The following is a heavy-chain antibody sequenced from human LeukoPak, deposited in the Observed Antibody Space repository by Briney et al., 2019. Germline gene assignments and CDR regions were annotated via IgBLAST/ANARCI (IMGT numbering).Heavy chain of an antibody. CDR1: GFTFSSYG. Sequence: GGTLRLSCAASGFTFSSYGMSWVRQAPGKGLEWVGFIRSKAYGGTTEYAASVKGRFTISRDDSKSIAYLQMNSLKTEDTAVYYCARSYYYDSSGYYSWTDYWGQGTLVTVSS. CDR3: ARSYYYDSSGYYSWTDY. D-gene: IGHD3-22*01. CDR2: IRSKAYGGTT. J-gene: IGHJ4*02. V-gene: IGHV3-49*04.